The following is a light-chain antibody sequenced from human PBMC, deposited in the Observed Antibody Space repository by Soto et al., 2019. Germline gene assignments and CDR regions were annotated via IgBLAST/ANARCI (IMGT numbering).Light chain of an antibody. CDR2: DAY. CDR1: QSVSSY. CDR3: KQYGNSPLT. Sequence: EIVLTQSPATLSLSPGARSTLSGRASQSVSSYLAWYQQKPGQAHRLLIYDAYNRATGIQARFSGSGSGVDFTLTVRRLEPEDFAVYYCKQYGNSPLTFGGGTKVDIK. J-gene: IGKJ4*01. V-gene: IGKV3-11*01.